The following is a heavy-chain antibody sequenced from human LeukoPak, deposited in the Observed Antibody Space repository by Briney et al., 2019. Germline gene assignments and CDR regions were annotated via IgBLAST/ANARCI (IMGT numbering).Heavy chain of an antibody. CDR2: ISAYNGNT. Sequence: ASVKVSCKAAGYTFTNYYMHWVRQAPGQGLEWMGWISAYNGNTNYAQKLQGRVTMTTDTSTSTAYMELRSLRSDDTAVYYCARDPDYYDSSGYDAFDIWGQGTMVTVSS. CDR3: ARDPDYYDSSGYDAFDI. J-gene: IGHJ3*02. V-gene: IGHV1-18*04. D-gene: IGHD3-22*01. CDR1: GYTFTNYY.